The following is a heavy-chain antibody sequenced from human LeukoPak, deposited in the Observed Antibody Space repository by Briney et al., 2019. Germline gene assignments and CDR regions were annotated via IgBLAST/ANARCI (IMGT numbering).Heavy chain of an antibody. J-gene: IGHJ4*02. CDR3: ANIPKLAAGYFDY. CDR2: ISGSGGST. V-gene: IGHV3-23*01. Sequence: PGGSLRLSCAASGFTFSSYAMSWVRQAPGKGLEWVSAISGSGGSTYYADSAKGRFTISRDNSKNTLYLQMNSLRAEDTAVYYCANIPKLAAGYFDYWGQGTLVTVSS. CDR1: GFTFSSYA. D-gene: IGHD6-13*01.